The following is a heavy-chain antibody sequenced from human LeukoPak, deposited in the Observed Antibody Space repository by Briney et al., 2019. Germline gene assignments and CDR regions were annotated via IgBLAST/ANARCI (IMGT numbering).Heavy chain of an antibody. CDR1: GYTFTGYY. CDR3: ARGALGYCSSTSCSSWFDP. Sequence: ASVKVSCKASGYTFTGYYMHWVRQAPGQGLEWMGWINPNSGGTNYAQKFQGWVTMTRDTSISTAYMELSRLRSDDTAVYYCARGALGYCSSTSCSSWFDPWGQGTLVTVSS. V-gene: IGHV1-2*04. CDR2: INPNSGGT. D-gene: IGHD2-2*01. J-gene: IGHJ5*02.